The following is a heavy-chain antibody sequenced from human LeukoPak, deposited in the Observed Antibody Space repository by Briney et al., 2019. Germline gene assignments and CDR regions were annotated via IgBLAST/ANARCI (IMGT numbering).Heavy chain of an antibody. CDR3: ARDHGYCSSTSCYSEFDY. CDR1: GFTFSSYA. Sequence: TSGGSLRLSCAASGFTFSSYAMSWVRQAPGKGLEWVSSISSSSSYIYYADSVKGRFTISRDNAKNSLYLQMNSLRAEDTAVYYCARDHGYCSSTSCYSEFDYWGQGTQVTVSS. CDR2: ISSSSSYI. D-gene: IGHD2-2*02. V-gene: IGHV3-21*01. J-gene: IGHJ4*02.